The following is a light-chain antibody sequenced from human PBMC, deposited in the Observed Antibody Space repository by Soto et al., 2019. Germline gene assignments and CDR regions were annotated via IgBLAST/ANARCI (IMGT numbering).Light chain of an antibody. CDR1: SSDVGGYNS. Sequence: QSALIQPPSASGSPGQSVTISCTGTSSDVGGYNSVSWYQQHPGKAPKLMIFDVNKRPSGVPDRFSGSKSGNTASLTVSGLQAEDEADYYCCSYAGSNNFGFGGGTKVTVL. CDR2: DVN. CDR3: CSYAGSNNFG. J-gene: IGLJ3*02. V-gene: IGLV2-8*01.